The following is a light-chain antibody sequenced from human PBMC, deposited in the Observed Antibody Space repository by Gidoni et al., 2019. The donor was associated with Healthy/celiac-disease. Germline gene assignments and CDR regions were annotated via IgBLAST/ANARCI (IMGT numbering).Light chain of an antibody. V-gene: IGKV3D-7*01. CDR3: QQDYNLP. CDR1: QSVSSSY. CDR2: GAS. J-gene: IGKJ4*01. Sequence: PGERVTLSCRASQSVSSSYLTWYQQKPGQAPRLLIYGASTRATSIPARFSGSGSGTDFTLTISSLQPEDFAVYYCQQDYNLPFXGGTKVEIK.